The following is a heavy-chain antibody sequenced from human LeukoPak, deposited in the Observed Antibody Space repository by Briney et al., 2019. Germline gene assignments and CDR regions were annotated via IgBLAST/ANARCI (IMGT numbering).Heavy chain of an antibody. CDR1: GFTFSTYG. D-gene: IGHD1-26*01. J-gene: IGHJ4*02. V-gene: IGHV3-33*01. Sequence: GRSLRLSCAASGFTFSTYGMHWARQAQGKGLERVALTWYDGSNKNYADSVKGRFTISRDNSKNTLYLQMNSLRGEDTAVYYCARGGLTIAEATTSWYLDYWGQGTLVTVSS. CDR3: ARGGLTIAEATTSWYLDY. CDR2: TWYDGSNK.